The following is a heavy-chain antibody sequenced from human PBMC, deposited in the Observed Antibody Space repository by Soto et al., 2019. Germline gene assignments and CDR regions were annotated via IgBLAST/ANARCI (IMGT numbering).Heavy chain of an antibody. J-gene: IGHJ4*02. CDR2: IGPNPANT. Sequence: GGSLRLSCAASGFTFSTSGMRWVRQPPGEGLEWVSAIGPNPANTKYTDSVKGRFTISRDNSKNTVFLQMSSLRAEDTALYYCATARHCSSDACPAAEWGQGTLVTVSS. D-gene: IGHD2-2*01. V-gene: IGHV3-23*01. CDR1: GFTFSTSG. CDR3: ATARHCSSDACPAAE.